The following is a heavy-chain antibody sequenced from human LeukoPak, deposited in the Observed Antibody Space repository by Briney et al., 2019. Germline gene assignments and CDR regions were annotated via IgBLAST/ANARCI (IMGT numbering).Heavy chain of an antibody. J-gene: IGHJ4*02. Sequence: SETLSLTCAVYGGSFSGYYWSWIRQPPGKGLEWIGEINHSGSTNYNPSLKSRVTISVDTSKNQFSLKLSSVTAADTAVYYCARGRYFDWLTFDYWGQGTLVTVSS. CDR1: GGSFSGYY. D-gene: IGHD3-9*01. CDR3: ARGRYFDWLTFDY. V-gene: IGHV4-34*01. CDR2: INHSGST.